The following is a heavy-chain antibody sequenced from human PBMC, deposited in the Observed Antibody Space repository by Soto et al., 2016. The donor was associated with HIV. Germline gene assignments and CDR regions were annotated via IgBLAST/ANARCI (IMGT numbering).Heavy chain of an antibody. V-gene: IGHV3-23*01. J-gene: IGHJ4*02. CDR1: GFTFNNYA. Sequence: VQLLESGGGLIQPGGSLRLSCAASGFTFNNYAISWVRQAPGKGLEWVSVISGSGNDIDYADSVKGRFTISRDNSKKILFLQMNSLRAEDTAVYYCAMGFRELLSAWAEGILVTVSS. CDR2: ISGSGNDI. CDR3: AMGFRELLSA. D-gene: IGHD3-10*01.